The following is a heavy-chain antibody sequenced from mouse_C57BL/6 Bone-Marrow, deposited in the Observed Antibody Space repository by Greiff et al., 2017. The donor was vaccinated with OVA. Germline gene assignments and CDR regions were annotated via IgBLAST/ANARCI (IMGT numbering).Heavy chain of an antibody. CDR2: IYPGDGDT. CDR1: GYAFSSSW. V-gene: IGHV1-82*01. D-gene: IGHD2-1*01. CDR3: ARWGGNFWYFDV. J-gene: IGHJ1*03. Sequence: VKLMESGPELVKPGASVKISCKASGYAFSSSWMNWVKQRPGKGLEWIGRIYPGDGDTNYNGKFKGKATLTADKSSSTAYMQLSSLTSEDSAVYFYARWGGNFWYFDVWGTGTTVTVSS.